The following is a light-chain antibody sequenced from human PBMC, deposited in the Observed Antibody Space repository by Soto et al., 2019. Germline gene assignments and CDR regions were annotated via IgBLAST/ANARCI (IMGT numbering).Light chain of an antibody. CDR1: QSASNIY. V-gene: IGKV3-20*01. CDR3: KQYGSSGT. J-gene: IGKJ1*01. CDR2: GAS. Sequence: EIVLTHSPATLSSSAAERATLSCKASQSASNIYLAGYKQQPGQAPSLLTYGASNRATGIPDRVSGSGYGTDFSLTISRLEPEDVAVYYCKQYGSSGTFGQGTKVDIK.